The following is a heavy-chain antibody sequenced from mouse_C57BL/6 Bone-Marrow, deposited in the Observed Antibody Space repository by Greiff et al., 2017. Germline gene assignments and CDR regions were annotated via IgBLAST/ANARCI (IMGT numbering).Heavy chain of an antibody. CDR3: ARHHPYFDY. J-gene: IGHJ2*01. V-gene: IGHV1-54*01. CDR1: GYAFTNYL. CDR2: INPGSGGT. Sequence: VKLMESGAELVRPGTSVKVSCKASGYAFTNYLIEWVKQRPGQGLEWIGVINPGSGGTNYNEKFKGKATLTADKSSSTAYMQLSSLTSEDSAVYFCARHHPYFDYWGQGTTLTVSS.